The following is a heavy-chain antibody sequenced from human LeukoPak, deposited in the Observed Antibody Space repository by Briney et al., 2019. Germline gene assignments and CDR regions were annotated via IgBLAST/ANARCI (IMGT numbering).Heavy chain of an antibody. CDR1: GGSISSYY. D-gene: IGHD2-2*01. J-gene: IGHJ5*02. CDR2: IYYSGST. CDR3: ARDLGGVVPAATYNWFDP. Sequence: PSETLSLTCTVSGGSISSYYWSWIRQPPVKGLEWIGYIYYSGSTNYNPSLKSRVTISVDTSKNQFSLKLSSVTAADTAVYYCARDLGGVVPAATYNWFDPWGQGTLVTVSS. V-gene: IGHV4-59*01.